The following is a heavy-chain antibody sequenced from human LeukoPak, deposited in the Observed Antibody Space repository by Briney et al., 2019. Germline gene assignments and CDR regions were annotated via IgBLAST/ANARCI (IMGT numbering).Heavy chain of an antibody. CDR1: GFTFSSYS. J-gene: IGHJ5*02. CDR2: ISSSSSYI. Sequence: TGGSLRLSCAASGFTFSSYSMNSVRQAPGKGLEWVSSISSSSSYIYYADSVKGRFTISRDNAKNSLYLQINSLRAEDTAVYYCARGDDFWSGTLRFDPWGQGTLVTVSS. D-gene: IGHD3-3*01. V-gene: IGHV3-21*01. CDR3: ARGDDFWSGTLRFDP.